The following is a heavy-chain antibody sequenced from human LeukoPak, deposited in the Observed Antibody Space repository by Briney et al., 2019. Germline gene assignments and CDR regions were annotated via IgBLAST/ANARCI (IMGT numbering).Heavy chain of an antibody. Sequence: GGSLRLSCAAPGFTFTSFAMSWVRRAPGKGLEWVSAISGSGGSTVYADSVKGRFTISRDNSKNTLFLQMNGLRAEDTAVYYCAIDRSCSGSSCNVGSWGQGTMVTVSS. V-gene: IGHV3-23*01. D-gene: IGHD2-2*01. CDR1: GFTFTSFA. CDR2: ISGSGGST. CDR3: AIDRSCSGSSCNVGS. J-gene: IGHJ3*01.